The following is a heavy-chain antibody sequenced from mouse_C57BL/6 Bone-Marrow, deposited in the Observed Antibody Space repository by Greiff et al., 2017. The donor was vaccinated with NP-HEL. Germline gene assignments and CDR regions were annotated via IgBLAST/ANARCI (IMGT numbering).Heavy chain of an antibody. CDR1: GFTFSDYG. V-gene: IGHV5-17*01. CDR3: SIPVGSSDGYYAMDY. D-gene: IGHD1-1*01. Sequence: EVHLVESGGGLVKPGGSLKLSCAASGFTFSDYGMHWVRQAPEKGLEWGAYISSGSSTIYYADTVKGRFTISRDKATNTLFLQMTSLRSEDTAMYYCSIPVGSSDGYYAMDYWGQGTSVTVSS. J-gene: IGHJ4*01. CDR2: ISSGSSTI.